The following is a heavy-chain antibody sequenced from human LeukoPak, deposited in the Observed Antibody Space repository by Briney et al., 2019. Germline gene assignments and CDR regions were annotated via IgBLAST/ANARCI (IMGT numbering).Heavy chain of an antibody. CDR3: ARRYCSSTSCTLDY. CDR2: ISSGTTTI. D-gene: IGHD2-2*01. Sequence: QPGGSLRLSCTASGFTFSSYEMNWVRQAPGKGLEWVSYISSGTTTIYYADSVKGRSTISRDNAKNSLYLQMNSLRAEDTAVYYCARRYCSSTSCTLDYWGQGTLVTVSS. CDR1: GFTFSSYE. V-gene: IGHV3-48*03. J-gene: IGHJ4*02.